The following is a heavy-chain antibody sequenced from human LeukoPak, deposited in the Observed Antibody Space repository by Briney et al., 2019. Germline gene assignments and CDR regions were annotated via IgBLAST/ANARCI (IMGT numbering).Heavy chain of an antibody. CDR1: GGTFSSYA. CDR2: IIPIFGTA. J-gene: IGHJ4*02. V-gene: IGHV1-69*05. Sequence: SVKVSCKASGGTFSSYAISWVRQAPGQGLEWMGGIIPIFGTANYAQKFQGRVTITTDESTSTAYMELSSLRSEDTAVYYCARSESSLSEMATIGPLNFDYWGQGTLVTVPS. D-gene: IGHD5-24*01. CDR3: ARSESSLSEMATIGPLNFDY.